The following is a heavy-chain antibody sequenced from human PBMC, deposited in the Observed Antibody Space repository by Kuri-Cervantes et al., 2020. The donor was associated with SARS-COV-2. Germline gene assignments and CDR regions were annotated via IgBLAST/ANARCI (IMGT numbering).Heavy chain of an antibody. V-gene: IGHV3-15*01. CDR1: GFTFSNAW. CDR2: IKSKTDGGTT. CDR3: ARDDIGAPLFDY. J-gene: IGHJ4*02. Sequence: GESLKISCAASGFTFSNAWMSWVRQAPGKGLEWVGRIKSKTDGGTTDYAAPVKGRFTISRDDSKNTLYLQMNSLKTEDTAVYYCARDDIGAPLFDYWGQGTLVTVSS.